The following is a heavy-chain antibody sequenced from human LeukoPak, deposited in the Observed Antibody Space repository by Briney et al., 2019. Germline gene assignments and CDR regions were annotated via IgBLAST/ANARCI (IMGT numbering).Heavy chain of an antibody. V-gene: IGHV1-18*04. CDR1: GYTFTSYG. CDR3: ARDLPTVTTLFDY. CDR2: ISAYNGNT. D-gene: IGHD4-11*01. J-gene: IGHJ4*02. Sequence: ASVKVSCKASGYTFTSYGISWVLQAPGQGLEWIVWISAYNGNTNYAQKLQGRVTMTTDTSTSTAYMELRSLRSDDTAVYYCARDLPTVTTLFDYWGQGTLVTVSS.